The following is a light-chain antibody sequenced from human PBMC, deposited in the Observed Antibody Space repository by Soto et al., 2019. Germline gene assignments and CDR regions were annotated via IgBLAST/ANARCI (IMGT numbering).Light chain of an antibody. CDR1: SANIGSNA. Sequence: QSVLTQPPSASGTPGQRGTISCSGSSANIGSNAVNWYQQLPGTAPKLLIYNTNQRPSWAPDRFSGSKSGTSASLAISGLQSEDEADYYCATWDDSPRDVVFGGGTQLTVL. CDR3: ATWDDSPRDVV. J-gene: IGLJ2*01. CDR2: NTN. V-gene: IGLV1-44*01.